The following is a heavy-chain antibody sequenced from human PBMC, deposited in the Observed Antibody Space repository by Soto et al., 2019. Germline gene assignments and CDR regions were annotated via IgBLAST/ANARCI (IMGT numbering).Heavy chain of an antibody. CDR3: ARGLQGYCSSTSCYAQRVVDSSYYYMDA. V-gene: IGHV3-7*01. CDR2: IKQDGSEK. J-gene: IGHJ6*03. Sequence: GGSLRLSCAASGFTFSSYSMSWVRQAPGKGLEWVANIKQDGSEKYYVDSVKGRFTISRDNAKNSLYLQMNSLRAEDTAVYYCARGLQGYCSSTSCYAQRVVDSSYYYMDARAQRTTLTVSS. CDR1: GFTFSSYS. D-gene: IGHD2-2*01.